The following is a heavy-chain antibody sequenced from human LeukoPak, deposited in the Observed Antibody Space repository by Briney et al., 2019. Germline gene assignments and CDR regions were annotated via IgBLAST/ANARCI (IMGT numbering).Heavy chain of an antibody. CDR1: GGSFSGYY. V-gene: IGHV4-34*01. Sequence: SETLSLTCAVYGGSFSGYYWSWIRQPPGKGLEWIGEINHSGSTNYNPSLKSRVTISVDTSKNQFSLKLSSVTAADTAVYYCARGLMSAPYYFDYWGQGTPVTVSS. J-gene: IGHJ4*02. CDR3: ARGLMSAPYYFDY. CDR2: INHSGST. D-gene: IGHD2-15*01.